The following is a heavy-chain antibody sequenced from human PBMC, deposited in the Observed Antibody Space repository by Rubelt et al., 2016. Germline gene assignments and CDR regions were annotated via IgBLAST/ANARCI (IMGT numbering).Heavy chain of an antibody. CDR3: ARGTGIAAALKFDY. Sequence: QVQLQQWGAGLLKPSETLSLTCAVYGGSFSGYYWSWIRQPPGEGLEWIGEINHSGSTTYNPSLKSRATISVDTSKNQFSRKLSSGTAADTAVYYWARGTGIAAALKFDYWGQGTLVTVSS. CDR1: GGSFSGYY. CDR2: INHSGST. D-gene: IGHD6-13*01. V-gene: IGHV4-34*01. J-gene: IGHJ4*02.